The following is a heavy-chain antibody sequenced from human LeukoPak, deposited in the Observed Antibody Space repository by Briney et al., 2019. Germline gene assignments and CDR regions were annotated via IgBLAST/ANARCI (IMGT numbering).Heavy chain of an antibody. CDR3: AREQAGRGRGYHFDY. D-gene: IGHD2-15*01. J-gene: IGHJ4*02. CDR2: IWYDGSNK. Sequence: GGSLRLSCAASRFTFSSYAIHWVRQPPGKGLEWVAVIWYDGSNKYYADSVKGRFTISRDNSKNTLYLQMNSLRAEDTAVYYCAREQAGRGRGYHFDYWGQGTLVTVSS. V-gene: IGHV3-33*08. CDR1: RFTFSSYA.